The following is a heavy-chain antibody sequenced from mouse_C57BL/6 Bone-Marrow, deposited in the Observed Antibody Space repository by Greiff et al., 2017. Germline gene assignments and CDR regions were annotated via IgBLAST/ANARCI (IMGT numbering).Heavy chain of an antibody. J-gene: IGHJ4*01. CDR2: ISDGGSYT. CDR3: ERVNDAMYY. CDR1: GFTFSSYA. V-gene: IGHV5-4*01. Sequence: EVQGVESGGGLVKPGGSLKLSCAASGFTFSSYAMSWVRQTPEKRLEWVATISDGGSYTYYPDNVKGRFTISRNNAKNNLYLQMSHLKSEDTAMYYCERVNDAMYYWGRGTSVTVSS.